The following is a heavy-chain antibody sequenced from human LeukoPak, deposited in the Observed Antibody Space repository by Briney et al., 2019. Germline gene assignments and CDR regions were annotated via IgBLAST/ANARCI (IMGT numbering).Heavy chain of an antibody. CDR2: IIPIFGTA. J-gene: IGHJ4*02. Sequence: SVKVSCKASGGTFSSYAISWVRQAPGQGLEWMGGIIPIFGTANYAQKFQGRVTMTRDTSTSTVYMELSSLRSEDTAVYYCALHYDYYDSSGILRYWGQGTLVTVSS. CDR1: GGTFSSYA. CDR3: ALHYDYYDSSGILRY. D-gene: IGHD3-22*01. V-gene: IGHV1-69*05.